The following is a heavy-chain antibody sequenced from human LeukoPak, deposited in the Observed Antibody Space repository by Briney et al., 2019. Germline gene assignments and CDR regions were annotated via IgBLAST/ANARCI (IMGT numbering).Heavy chain of an antibody. D-gene: IGHD3-22*01. CDR1: GFTLSDHL. Sequence: GGSLRLFCAASGFTLSDHLMDWVRQAPGKGLEWIGRRRSKSKKYTTEYAASVKGRFIISGDESRNSMFLQLNSLKTEDTAMYYCARDGAEGDDSAFDVWGQGTMVTVSS. J-gene: IGHJ3*01. CDR2: RRSKSKKYTT. V-gene: IGHV3-72*01. CDR3: ARDGAEGDDSAFDV.